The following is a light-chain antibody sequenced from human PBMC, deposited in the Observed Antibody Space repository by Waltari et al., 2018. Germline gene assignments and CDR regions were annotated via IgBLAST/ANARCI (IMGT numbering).Light chain of an antibody. J-gene: IGLJ3*02. CDR1: RSNTGGGYD. Sequence: QSVLTQPPSVSGAPGHSVTISCTGSRSNTGGGYDVHWYQQLPGAAPKLLIYAFVNRPSGVPDRFYGSKSGTSASLAINGLQAEDEAIYYCQSYDSSLNAVFGGGTKVTVL. CDR3: QSYDSSLNAV. V-gene: IGLV1-40*01. CDR2: AFV.